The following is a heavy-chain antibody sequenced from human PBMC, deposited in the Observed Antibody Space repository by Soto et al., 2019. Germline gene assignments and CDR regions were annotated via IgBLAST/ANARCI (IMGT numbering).Heavy chain of an antibody. CDR1: GFTFDDYA. D-gene: IGHD6-6*01. CDR2: ISWNSGSI. CDR3: AKIFRRSSSSDAFDI. J-gene: IGHJ3*02. V-gene: IGHV3-9*01. Sequence: GGSLRLSCAASGFTFDDYAMHWVRQAPGKGLEWVSGISWNSGSIGYADSVKGRFTISRDNAKNSLYLQMNSLRAEDTALYYCAKIFRRSSSSDAFDIWGQGTMVTVSS.